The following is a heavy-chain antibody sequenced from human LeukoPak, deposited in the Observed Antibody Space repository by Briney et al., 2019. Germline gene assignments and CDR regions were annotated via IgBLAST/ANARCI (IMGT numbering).Heavy chain of an antibody. J-gene: IGHJ4*02. Sequence: GGSLRLSCAASGFTFSDYYMSWIRQAPGKGLEWVSYISSSGSTIYYADSVKGRFTISRDNAKNSLYLQMNSLRAEDTAVYYCARDLYRAAPKRYYFDYWGQGTLVTVSS. V-gene: IGHV3-11*04. D-gene: IGHD6-6*01. CDR1: GFTFSDYY. CDR2: ISSSGSTI. CDR3: ARDLYRAAPKRYYFDY.